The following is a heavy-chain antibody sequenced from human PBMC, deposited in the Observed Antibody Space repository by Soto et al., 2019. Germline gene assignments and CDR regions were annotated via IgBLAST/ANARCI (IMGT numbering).Heavy chain of an antibody. CDR2: IYYSGST. CDR3: ARDRGTTVTARWFDP. CDR1: GGSISSGGYY. J-gene: IGHJ5*02. V-gene: IGHV4-31*03. Sequence: SETLSLTCTVSGGSISSGGYYWSWIRQHPGKGLEWIGYIYYSGSTYYNPSLKSRVTISVDTSKNQFSLKLSSVTAADTAVYYCARDRGTTVTARWFDPWGQGTLVTVSS. D-gene: IGHD4-17*01.